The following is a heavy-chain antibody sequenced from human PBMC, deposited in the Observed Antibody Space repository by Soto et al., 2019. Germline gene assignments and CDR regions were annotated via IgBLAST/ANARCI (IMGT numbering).Heavy chain of an antibody. CDR2: IVVGSGNT. CDR1: GFTFTSSA. J-gene: IGHJ4*02. CDR3: AAAPWYYYDTSGRY. V-gene: IGHV1-58*01. D-gene: IGHD3-22*01. Sequence: SVKVSCKASGFTFTSSAVQWVRQARGQRLEWIGWIVVGSGNTNYAQKFQERVTITRDMSTSTAYMELSSLRSEDTAVYYCAAAPWYYYDTSGRYWGQGSMVTVSS.